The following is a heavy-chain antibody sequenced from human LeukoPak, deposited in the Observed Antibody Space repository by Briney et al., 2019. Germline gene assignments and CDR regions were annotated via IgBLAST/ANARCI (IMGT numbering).Heavy chain of an antibody. CDR1: GFTFSSYW. CDR3: ARDGGRREDY. D-gene: IGHD2-15*01. J-gene: IGHJ4*02. V-gene: IGHV3-7*01. Sequence: PGGSLRLSCVASGFTFSSYWATWVRQAPEKGLEWVANIDPDGSHQYYVDSVKGRFTISKDNAKNSLYLQMNSLRAEDTAVYYCARDGGRREDYWGQGALVTVSS. CDR2: IDPDGSHQ.